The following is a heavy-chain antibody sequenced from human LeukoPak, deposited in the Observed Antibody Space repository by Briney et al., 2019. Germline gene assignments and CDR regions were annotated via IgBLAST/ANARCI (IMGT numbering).Heavy chain of an antibody. CDR3: ARTSSSWYIHYMDV. J-gene: IGHJ6*03. Sequence: PGGSLRLSCAASGFTVSSNYMSWVRQAPGKGLEWVSVIYSGGSTYYADSVKGRFTISRDNSKNTLYLQMNSLRAEDTAVYYCARTSSSWYIHYMDVWGKGTTVTVSS. D-gene: IGHD6-13*01. CDR2: IYSGGST. CDR1: GFTVSSNY. V-gene: IGHV3-53*01.